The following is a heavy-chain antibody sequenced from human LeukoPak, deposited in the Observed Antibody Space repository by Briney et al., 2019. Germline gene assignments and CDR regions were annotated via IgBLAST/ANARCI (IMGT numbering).Heavy chain of an antibody. Sequence: GGSLRLSCAASGFTFSSYWMSWVRQAPGKGLEWVANIKQDGSEKYYVDSVKGRFTISRDNAKNSLYLQMNSLRAEDTAVYYCARDIASGHINPSDYYYYYMDVWGKGTTVTVSS. CDR1: GFTFSSYW. CDR2: IKQDGSEK. V-gene: IGHV3-7*01. CDR3: ARDIASGHINPSDYYYYYMDV. J-gene: IGHJ6*03. D-gene: IGHD3-10*01.